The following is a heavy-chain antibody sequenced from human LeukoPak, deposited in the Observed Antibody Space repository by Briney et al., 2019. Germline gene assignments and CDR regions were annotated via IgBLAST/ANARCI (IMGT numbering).Heavy chain of an antibody. CDR1: GYTFTNYF. D-gene: IGHD3-3*01. CDR3: ARQVIGVSFDY. J-gene: IGHJ4*02. V-gene: IGHV1-46*01. CDR2: VNPSDGHT. Sequence: ASVTVSFKASGYTFTNYFMHWVRQAPGQGLEWMGIVNPSDGHTTYAQSFQGRVTVTRDTSTSTVYMELSSLRSEDTAVYYCARQVIGVSFDYWGPGALVTVSS.